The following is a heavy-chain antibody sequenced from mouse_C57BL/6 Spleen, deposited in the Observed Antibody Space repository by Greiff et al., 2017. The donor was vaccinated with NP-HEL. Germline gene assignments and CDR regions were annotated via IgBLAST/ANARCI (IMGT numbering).Heavy chain of an antibody. J-gene: IGHJ1*03. CDR2: INPNYGTT. D-gene: IGHD2-1*01. CDR3: ARSENYGKPGRYFDV. CDR1: GYSFTDYN. Sequence: EVKLQESGPELVKPGASVKISCKASGYSFTDYNMNWVKQSNGKSLEWIGVINPNYGTTSYNQKFKGKATLTVDQSSSTAYMQLNSLTSEDSAVYYCARSENYGKPGRYFDVWGTGTTVTVSS. V-gene: IGHV1-39*01.